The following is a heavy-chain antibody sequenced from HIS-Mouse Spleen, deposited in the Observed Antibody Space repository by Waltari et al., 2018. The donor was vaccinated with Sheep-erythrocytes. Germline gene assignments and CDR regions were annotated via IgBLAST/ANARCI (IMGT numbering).Heavy chain of an antibody. V-gene: IGHV4-39*07. CDR3: ARDEGTYYDFWSGYPPSYYFDY. J-gene: IGHJ4*02. CDR2: IYYSGST. CDR1: GGSISSSSYY. Sequence: QLQLQESGPGLVKPSETTSPTCTVSGGSISSSSYYWGWTRQPPGKGLEWIGSIYYSGSTYYNPSLKSRVTISVDTSKNQFSLKLSSVTAADTAVYYCARDEGTYYDFWSGYPPSYYFDYWGQGTLVTVSS. D-gene: IGHD3-3*01.